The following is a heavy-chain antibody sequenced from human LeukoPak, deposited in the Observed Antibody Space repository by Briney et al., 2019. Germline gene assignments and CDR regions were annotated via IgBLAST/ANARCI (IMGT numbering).Heavy chain of an antibody. CDR3: AKDLGRFGELLNFDY. CDR1: GFTFSSYA. V-gene: IGHV3-23*01. D-gene: IGHD3-10*01. CDR2: ISGSGGST. J-gene: IGHJ4*02. Sequence: GGSLRLSCAASGFTFSSYAMSWVRQAPGKGLEWVSAISGSGGSTYYADSVKGRFTISRDNSKHTLYLQMNSLRAEDTAVYYCAKDLGRFGELLNFDYWGQGTLVTVSS.